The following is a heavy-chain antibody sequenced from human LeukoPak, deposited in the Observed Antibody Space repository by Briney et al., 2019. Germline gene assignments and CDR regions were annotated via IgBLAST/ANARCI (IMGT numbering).Heavy chain of an antibody. D-gene: IGHD2-2*01. CDR2: IYPGDSDT. J-gene: IGHJ4*02. CDR3: ASRAGYCSSTSCYPDY. Sequence: GESLKISCKGSGYSFTSYWIGWVRQMPGKGLEWMGIIYPGDSDTRYSPSFQGQVAISADKSISTAYLQWSSLKTSDTAMYYCASRAGYCSSTSCYPDYWGQGTLVTVSS. CDR1: GYSFTSYW. V-gene: IGHV5-51*01.